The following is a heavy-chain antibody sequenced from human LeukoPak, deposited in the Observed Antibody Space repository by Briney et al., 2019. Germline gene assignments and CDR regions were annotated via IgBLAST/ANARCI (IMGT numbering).Heavy chain of an antibody. Sequence: GGSLRLSCAASGFTFSSYTMNWVRQAPGKGLEWVSSIRSDSIYIDYADSVKGRFTVSRDNAKNSLYPQLNSLRAEDTAVYYCAREHSAGDAFDIWGQGTMVTVSS. CDR3: AREHSAGDAFDI. V-gene: IGHV3-21*01. J-gene: IGHJ3*02. CDR2: IRSDSIYI. D-gene: IGHD6-25*01. CDR1: GFTFSSYT.